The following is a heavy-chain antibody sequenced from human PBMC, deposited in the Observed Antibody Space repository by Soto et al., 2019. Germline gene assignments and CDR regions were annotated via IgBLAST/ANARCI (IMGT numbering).Heavy chain of an antibody. CDR3: ARAPAPGSGPFDY. CDR1: GGSISSYY. Sequence: PSETLSLTCTVSGGSISSYYWSWIRQPPGKGLEWIGYIYYSGSANYNPSLKSRVTISVDTSKNQFSLKLSSVTAADTAVYYCARAPAPGSGPFDYWGQGTLVTVSS. V-gene: IGHV4-59*01. J-gene: IGHJ4*02. CDR2: IYYSGSA. D-gene: IGHD2-15*01.